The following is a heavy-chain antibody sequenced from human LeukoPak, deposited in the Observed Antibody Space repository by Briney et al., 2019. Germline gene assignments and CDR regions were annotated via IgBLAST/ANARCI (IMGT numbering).Heavy chain of an antibody. CDR2: IKQDGSDQ. J-gene: IGHJ4*02. Sequence: GGSLRLSCAASGFTFNRHWMTWVRQAPGKGLEWVANIKQDGSDQYYVGSVKGRFTITRDNAKKSLYLQMNSLRAEDTAVYYCARAPLVTSGYWGQGTLVTVSS. D-gene: IGHD2-21*02. V-gene: IGHV3-7*02. CDR1: GFTFNRHW. CDR3: ARAPLVTSGY.